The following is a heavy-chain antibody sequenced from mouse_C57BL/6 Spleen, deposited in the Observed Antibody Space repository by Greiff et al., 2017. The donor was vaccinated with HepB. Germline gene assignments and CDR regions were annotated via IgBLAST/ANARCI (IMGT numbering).Heavy chain of an antibody. Sequence: VAPSQSLSITCTVSGFSLTSYGVHWVRQPPGKGLEWLVVIWSDGSTTYNSALKSRLSISKDNSKSQVFLKMNSLQTDDTAMYYCARHPHPGSSPYYAMDYWGQGTSVTVSS. J-gene: IGHJ4*01. V-gene: IGHV2-6-2*01. CDR2: IWSDGST. CDR3: ARHPHPGSSPYYAMDY. D-gene: IGHD1-1*01. CDR1: GFSLTSYG.